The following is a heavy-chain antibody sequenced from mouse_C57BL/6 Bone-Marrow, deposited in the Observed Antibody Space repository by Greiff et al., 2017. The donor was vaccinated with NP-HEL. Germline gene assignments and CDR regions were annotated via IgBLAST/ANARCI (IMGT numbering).Heavy chain of an antibody. J-gene: IGHJ2*01. CDR3: AKPHYYGNRRGNY. D-gene: IGHD1-1*01. Sequence: EVKLVESGGGLVQPGESLKLSCESYEYEFPSHDMSWVRKTPEKGLELVAAINSDGGSTYYPDTMESRFIISRDSTKKTLYRQMSRLRSEDAALYYCAKPHYYGNRRGNYWGQGTTLTVSS. CDR2: INSDGGST. CDR1: EYEFPSHD. V-gene: IGHV5-2*01.